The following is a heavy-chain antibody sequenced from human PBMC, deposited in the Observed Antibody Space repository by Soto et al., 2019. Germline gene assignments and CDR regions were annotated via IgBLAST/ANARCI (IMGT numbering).Heavy chain of an antibody. CDR2: IYYSGST. CDR1: GGSISSGGYY. D-gene: IGHD3-10*01. V-gene: IGHV4-31*03. Sequence: SETLSLTCTVSGGSISSGGYYWSWIRQHPGKGLEWIGYIYYSGSTYYNPSLKSRVTISVDTSKNQFSLKLSSVTAADTAVYYCARDYYGSGSYYYYYYYGMDVWGQGTTVTVS. J-gene: IGHJ6*02. CDR3: ARDYYGSGSYYYYYYYGMDV.